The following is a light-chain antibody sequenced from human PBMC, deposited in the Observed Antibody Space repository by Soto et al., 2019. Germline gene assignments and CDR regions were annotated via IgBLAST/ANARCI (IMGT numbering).Light chain of an antibody. V-gene: IGKV3-20*01. CDR2: DAS. J-gene: IGKJ5*01. CDR1: QSVSSSY. CDR3: QQSETYPLT. Sequence: EIVLTQSPGTLSLSPGERATLSCRASQSVSSSYLAWYQQKPGQAPRLLIYDASNRATGIPARFSGSGSGTDFTLTISSLQPGDFATYYCQQSETYPLTFGQGTRLE.